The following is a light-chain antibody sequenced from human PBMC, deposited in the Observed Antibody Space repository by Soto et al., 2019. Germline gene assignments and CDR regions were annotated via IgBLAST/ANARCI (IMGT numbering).Light chain of an antibody. J-gene: IGKJ5*01. CDR1: QSVSSSY. CDR2: GAS. Sequence: EIVLTQSPGTLSLSPGERATLSCRASQSVSSSYLAWYQQKPGQAPRLLIYGASSRATGIPDRFSGSGSGTFFTLTISRLEHEDSALYYCQQYGSSPPITFGQGTRLEIK. CDR3: QQYGSSPPIT. V-gene: IGKV3-20*01.